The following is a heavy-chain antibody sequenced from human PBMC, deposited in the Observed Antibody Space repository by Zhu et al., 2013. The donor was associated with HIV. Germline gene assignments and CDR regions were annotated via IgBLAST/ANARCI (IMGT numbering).Heavy chain of an antibody. CDR1: GGTFSSYA. CDR2: IIPIFGTA. Sequence: QVQLVQSGAEVKKPGSSVKVSCKASGGTFSSYAISWVRQAPGQGLEWMGGIIPIFGTANYAQKFQGRVTMTTDTSTSTAYMELRSPRSDDTAVYYCARVVPAAIGHYYYMDVWGKGDHGHRLL. J-gene: IGHJ6*03. D-gene: IGHD2-2*02. CDR3: ARVVPAAIGHYYYMDV. V-gene: IGHV1-69*05.